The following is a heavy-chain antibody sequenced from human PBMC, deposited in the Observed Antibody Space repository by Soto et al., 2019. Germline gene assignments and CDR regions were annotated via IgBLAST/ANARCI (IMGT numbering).Heavy chain of an antibody. CDR3: ALGIPQQMYSSGYYFDY. J-gene: IGHJ4*02. Sequence: SETLSLTCTVSGGSVSSGSYYWSWIRQPPGKGLEWIGYIYYSGSTNYNPSLKSRVTISVDTSKNQFSLKLSSVTAADTAVYYCALGIPQQMYSSGYYFDYWAQGTLVTVSS. CDR1: GGSVSSGSYY. D-gene: IGHD6-19*01. CDR2: IYYSGST. V-gene: IGHV4-61*01.